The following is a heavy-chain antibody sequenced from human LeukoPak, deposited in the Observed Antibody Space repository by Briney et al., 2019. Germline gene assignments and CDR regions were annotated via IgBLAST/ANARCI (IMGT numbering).Heavy chain of an antibody. D-gene: IGHD3-9*01. CDR2: IYTSGST. CDR3: ARGGWANYDILTGYHPNWFDP. Sequence: SETLSLTCTVSGGSISSYYWSWIRQPAGKGLEWIGRIYTSGSTYYNPSLKSRVTISVDTSKNQFSLKLSSVTAADTAVYYCARGGWANYDILTGYHPNWFDPWGQGTLVTVSS. CDR1: GGSISSYY. J-gene: IGHJ5*02. V-gene: IGHV4-4*07.